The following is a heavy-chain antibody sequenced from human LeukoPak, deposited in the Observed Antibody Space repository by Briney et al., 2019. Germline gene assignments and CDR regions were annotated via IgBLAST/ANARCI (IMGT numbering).Heavy chain of an antibody. J-gene: IGHJ4*02. V-gene: IGHV3-15*01. CDR3: TTVGYGSGSSSFGDYFDY. D-gene: IGHD3-10*01. CDR2: IKSKTDGGTT. CDR1: GFTFSNAW. Sequence: AGGSLRLSCAASGFTFSNAWMSWVRQAPGKGLEWVGRIKSKTDGGTTDYAAPVKGRFTISRDDSKNTLYLQMNSLKSEDTAVYYCTTVGYGSGSSSFGDYFDYWGQGTLVTVSS.